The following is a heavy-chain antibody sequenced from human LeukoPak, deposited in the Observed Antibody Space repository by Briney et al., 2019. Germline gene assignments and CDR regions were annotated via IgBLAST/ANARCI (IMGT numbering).Heavy chain of an antibody. V-gene: IGHV3-23*01. CDR3: AKRGAEVGATVAPGDY. CDR2: ISGSGGST. J-gene: IGHJ4*02. D-gene: IGHD1-26*01. CDR1: GFTFGDYA. Sequence: GGSLRLSCAASGFTFGDYAMSWVRQAPGKGLEWVSAISGSGGSTYYADSVKGRFTISSDNSKNTLYLQMNSLRAEDTAVYYCAKRGAEVGATVAPGDYWGQGTLVTVSS.